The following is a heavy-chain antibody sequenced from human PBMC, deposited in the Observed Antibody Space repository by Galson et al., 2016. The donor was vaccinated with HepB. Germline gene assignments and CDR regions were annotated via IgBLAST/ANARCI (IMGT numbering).Heavy chain of an antibody. V-gene: IGHV7-4-1*02. CDR2: ISTNTGKS. D-gene: IGHD2-2*01. CDR3: ARDMGYCGSTSCYVTAFDM. CDR1: GYTFTAYS. Sequence: SVKVSCKASGYTFTAYSMHWVRQAPGQRPEWVGWISTNTGKSTYAQAFTGRFVFSLDTSVSTTYLQISGLKAEDTAVYYCARDMGYCGSTSCYVTAFDMWGQGTMITVSA. J-gene: IGHJ3*02.